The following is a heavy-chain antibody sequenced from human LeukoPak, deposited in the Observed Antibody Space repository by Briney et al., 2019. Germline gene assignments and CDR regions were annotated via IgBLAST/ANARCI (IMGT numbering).Heavy chain of an antibody. CDR1: GFAFSTYS. V-gene: IGHV3-21*06. Sequence: GGSLRLSCAASGFAFSTYSMNWVRQAPGKGLEWVSSISSGSITISYADSVKSRFTVSRDNAQNSLHLQLNSLRGEDTAVYYCTRARSSDSWGQGALVTVSS. CDR2: ISSGSITI. CDR3: TRARSSDS. J-gene: IGHJ4*02.